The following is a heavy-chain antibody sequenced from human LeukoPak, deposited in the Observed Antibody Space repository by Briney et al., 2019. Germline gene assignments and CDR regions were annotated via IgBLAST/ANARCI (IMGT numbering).Heavy chain of an antibody. Sequence: ASVTVSCKASGYTFAAYHIHWVRQAPGQGLEWMGWILPDGRDTKYSQKFQDRMTLTTDTSTNTAYMELSRLRPDDTAVYYCSGRYGPGPVWGQGTLISASP. CDR2: ILPDGRDT. J-gene: IGHJ4*02. V-gene: IGHV1-2*02. D-gene: IGHD3-10*01. CDR1: GYTFAAYH. CDR3: SGRYGPGPV.